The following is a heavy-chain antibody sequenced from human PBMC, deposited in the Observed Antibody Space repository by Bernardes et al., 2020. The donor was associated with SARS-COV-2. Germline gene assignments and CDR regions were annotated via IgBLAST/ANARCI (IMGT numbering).Heavy chain of an antibody. Sequence: GGSLRLSCAASGFIFTKYCMHWVRRAPGKGLEWVSRINTDGSREDYADSVKGRLTISRDNARNTLYLQMHSLRAEDTAVYYCARDLTPAYIDLWGRGTLVTVSS. J-gene: IGHJ2*01. CDR2: INTDGSRE. CDR1: GFIFTKYC. V-gene: IGHV3-74*01. D-gene: IGHD2-15*01. CDR3: ARDLTPAYIDL.